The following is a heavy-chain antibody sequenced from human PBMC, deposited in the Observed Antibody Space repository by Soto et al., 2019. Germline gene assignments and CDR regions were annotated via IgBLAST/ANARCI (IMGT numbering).Heavy chain of an antibody. D-gene: IGHD5-18*01. V-gene: IGHV3-7*05. Sequence: PGGSLRLSCAASGFTFGGYWMSWVRQAPGKGLEWVANINQDGSETYYVDSVKGRFTISRDNAKNSLYLQMNSLRAEDTAVYYCARGDKYSGDYWGQGTLVTVS. J-gene: IGHJ4*02. CDR1: GFTFGGYW. CDR2: INQDGSET. CDR3: ARGDKYSGDY.